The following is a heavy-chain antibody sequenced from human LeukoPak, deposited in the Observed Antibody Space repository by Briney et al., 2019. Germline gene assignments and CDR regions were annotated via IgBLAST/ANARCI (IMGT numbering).Heavy chain of an antibody. Sequence: GGSLRLSCVVSGFTLSSYAMSWVRQAPGKGLEWVAATSSSDSGKYHADSVRGRFTISRDNSKNTVYLQVNSLRAEDTALYYCARNSGAGYYFYMDVWGKGTAATVSS. CDR2: TSSSDSGK. CDR1: GFTLSSYA. V-gene: IGHV3-23*01. J-gene: IGHJ6*03. D-gene: IGHD3-10*01. CDR3: ARNSGAGYYFYMDV.